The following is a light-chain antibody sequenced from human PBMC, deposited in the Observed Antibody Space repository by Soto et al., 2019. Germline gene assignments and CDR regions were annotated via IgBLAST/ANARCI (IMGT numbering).Light chain of an antibody. Sequence: DIQMTQSPSSLSASVGDRVTITCRASQDISNYLAWYQQKPGKVPKLLIYAASTLQSGVPSRFSGSGSGTDFTRTISSLQPEDVATYYCQKYNTAPWTFGQGTKVEI. CDR1: QDISNY. J-gene: IGKJ1*01. V-gene: IGKV1-27*01. CDR2: AAS. CDR3: QKYNTAPWT.